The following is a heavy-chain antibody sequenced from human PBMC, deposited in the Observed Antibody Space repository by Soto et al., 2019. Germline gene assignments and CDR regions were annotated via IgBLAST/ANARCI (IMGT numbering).Heavy chain of an antibody. CDR3: ARGTYDFWSGSVFYCYMDV. V-gene: IGHV4-59*01. J-gene: IGHJ6*03. CDR2: IYYSGST. Sequence: QVQLQETGPGMVKPSETLSLTCTVPGGSISSYYWSWIRQPPGKGLEWIGYIYYSGSTNYNPSLKSRVPISGDTSKIQFSLKLSCVTAADTAVYYCARGTYDFWSGSVFYCYMDVWGKGTTVTVSS. CDR1: GGSISSYY. D-gene: IGHD3-3*01.